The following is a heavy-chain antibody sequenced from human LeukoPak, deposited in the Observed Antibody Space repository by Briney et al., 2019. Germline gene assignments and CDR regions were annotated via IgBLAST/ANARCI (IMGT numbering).Heavy chain of an antibody. CDR2: IYTSGST. CDR3: AREETIYDILTGYLNWFDP. D-gene: IGHD3-9*01. V-gene: IGHV4-4*08. J-gene: IGHJ5*02. CDR1: GGSISSYY. Sequence: SETLSLTCTVSGGSISSYYWSWIRQPPGKGLEWIGYIYTSGSTNYNPSLKSRVTMSVDTSKNQFSLKLSSVTAADTAVYYCAREETIYDILTGYLNWFDPWGQGTLVTVSS.